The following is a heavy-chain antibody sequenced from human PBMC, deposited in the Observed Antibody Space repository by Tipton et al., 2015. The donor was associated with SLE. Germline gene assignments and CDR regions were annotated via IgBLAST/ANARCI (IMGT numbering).Heavy chain of an antibody. CDR3: ARPDYYYYYMDV. J-gene: IGHJ6*03. CDR1: GDSISSSTYY. Sequence: TLSLTCIVSGDSISSSTYYWGWIRQPPGKGLEWVGTVYYTGNTFYNPSVKSRVTISLDTSKNQFSLKLSSVTAADTAVYYCARPDYYYYYMDVWGKGTTVTVSS. CDR2: VYYTGNT. V-gene: IGHV4-39*07.